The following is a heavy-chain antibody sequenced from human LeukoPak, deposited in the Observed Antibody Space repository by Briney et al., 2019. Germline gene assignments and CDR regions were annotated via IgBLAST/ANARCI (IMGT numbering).Heavy chain of an antibody. Sequence: GRSLRLSCAASGFTFSSYGMHWVRQAPGKGLEWVAVISYDGSNKYYADSVKGRFTISRDNSKNTLYLQMNSLRAEDTAVYYCAKIAQYYDFWSGYGPFDYWGQGTLVTVSS. CDR1: GFTFSSYG. D-gene: IGHD3-3*01. V-gene: IGHV3-30*18. J-gene: IGHJ4*02. CDR3: AKIAQYYDFWSGYGPFDY. CDR2: ISYDGSNK.